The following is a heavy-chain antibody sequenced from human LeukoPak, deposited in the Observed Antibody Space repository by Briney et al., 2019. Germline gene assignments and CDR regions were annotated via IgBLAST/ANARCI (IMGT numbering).Heavy chain of an antibody. Sequence: ASVKVSCKASGYTFTGYYMHWVRQAPGQGLEWMGWINPNSGGTNYAQKLQGRVTMTTDTSTSTAYMELRSLRSDDTAVYYCARVQLLKYYFDYWGQGTLVTVSS. D-gene: IGHD2/OR15-2a*01. CDR3: ARVQLLKYYFDY. V-gene: IGHV1-2*02. CDR2: INPNSGGT. J-gene: IGHJ4*02. CDR1: GYTFTGYY.